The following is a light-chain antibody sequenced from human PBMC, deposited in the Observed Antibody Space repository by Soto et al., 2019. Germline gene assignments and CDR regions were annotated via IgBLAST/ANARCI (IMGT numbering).Light chain of an antibody. J-gene: IGKJ2*01. Sequence: EIVLTQSPGTLSLSPGERATLSCRASQSISGTYLAWYQRKAGQAHRLLIFATSTRATGIPERFSGSGSGTDFTLTISALEPEDFAVYYCHQHDNSPYTFGQGTKLEIK. CDR3: HQHDNSPYT. CDR1: QSISGTY. V-gene: IGKV3-20*01. CDR2: ATS.